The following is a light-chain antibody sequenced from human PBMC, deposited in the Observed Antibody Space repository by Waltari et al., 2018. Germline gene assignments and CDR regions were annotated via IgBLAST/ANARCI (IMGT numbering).Light chain of an antibody. V-gene: IGLV1-51*01. CDR1: SSNIGSNS. Sequence: QSVLTQPPSVSAAPGQKVTISCSGSSSNIGSNSVSWFQQLPGTAPKLLIYDNNKRPSGIPDRFSGSKSGTSATLDITGLQTGDEAYYHGAAWQSGLSAVVFGGGTKLTVV. J-gene: IGLJ2*01. CDR2: DNN. CDR3: AAWQSGLSAVV.